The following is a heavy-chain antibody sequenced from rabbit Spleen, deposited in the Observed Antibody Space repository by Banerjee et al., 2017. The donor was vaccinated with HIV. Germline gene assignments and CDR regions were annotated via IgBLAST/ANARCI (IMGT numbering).Heavy chain of an antibody. CDR1: GLTIRRYH. Sequence: ELLMESGGGLVKPGETLTLTCTGSGLTIRRYHICWVRQAPGKGLEWIACIYAGISGSTYYASLVNGRFSISKTSSTTVTLQMTSLTAADTATYFCARDVSGSRRFYLWGQGTLVTVS. V-gene: IGHV1S45*01. CDR2: IYAGISGST. J-gene: IGHJ4*01. D-gene: IGHD4-2*01. CDR3: ARDVSGSRRFYL.